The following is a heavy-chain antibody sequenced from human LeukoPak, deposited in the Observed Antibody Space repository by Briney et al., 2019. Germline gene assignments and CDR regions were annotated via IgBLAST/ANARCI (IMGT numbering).Heavy chain of an antibody. V-gene: IGHV3-66*01. CDR1: GFTVSRNY. CDR2: IYSDGRI. J-gene: IGHJ3*02. CDR3: ARVKRLLPNDAFDM. Sequence: GGSLRLSCAASGFTVSRNYMNWVRQAPGKGLEWVSIIYSDGRIYYADSVKGRFTIFRDNSKNTVHLQMNSLRADDTAVYYCARVKRLLPNDAFDMWGQGTMVTVSS. D-gene: IGHD3-22*01.